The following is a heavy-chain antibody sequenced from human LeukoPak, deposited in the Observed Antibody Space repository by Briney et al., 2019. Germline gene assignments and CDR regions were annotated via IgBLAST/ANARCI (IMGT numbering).Heavy chain of an antibody. Sequence: PGGSLRLSCAASGFTFSSYAMSWVRQAPGKGLEWVSAISGSGGSTYYADSVKGRFTISRDNSKNTLYLQMNSLRAEDTAVYYRAKSLDIVVVPAAVLFDYWGQGTLVTVSS. CDR3: AKSLDIVVVPAAVLFDY. D-gene: IGHD2-2*03. CDR2: ISGSGGST. J-gene: IGHJ4*02. V-gene: IGHV3-23*01. CDR1: GFTFSSYA.